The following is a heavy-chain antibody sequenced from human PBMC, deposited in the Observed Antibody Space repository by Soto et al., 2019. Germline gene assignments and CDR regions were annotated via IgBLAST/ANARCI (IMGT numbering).Heavy chain of an antibody. Sequence: VQLVESGGGLVQPGGSLRLSCAASGFTFSSYSMNWVRQAPGKGLEWVSYISGSSSIIYYADSVKGRFTISRDNAKNSLYLEMNSLRAEDTAVYYCARSARYMDVWGKGTTVTVSS. V-gene: IGHV3-48*01. CDR3: ARSARYMDV. CDR1: GFTFSSYS. J-gene: IGHJ6*03. CDR2: ISGSSSII.